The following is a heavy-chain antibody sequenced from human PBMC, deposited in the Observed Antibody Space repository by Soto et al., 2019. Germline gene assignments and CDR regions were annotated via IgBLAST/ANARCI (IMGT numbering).Heavy chain of an antibody. D-gene: IGHD2-2*01. CDR2: IYYSGST. V-gene: IGHV4-39*01. Sequence: TLSLTCTVSGGSISSSSYYWGWIRQPPGKGLEWIGSIYYSGSTYYNPSLKSRVTISVDTSKNQFSLELSSVTAADTAVYYCARLRGYCSSTSCQSGWFDPWGQGTLVTVSS. J-gene: IGHJ5*02. CDR1: GGSISSSSYY. CDR3: ARLRGYCSSTSCQSGWFDP.